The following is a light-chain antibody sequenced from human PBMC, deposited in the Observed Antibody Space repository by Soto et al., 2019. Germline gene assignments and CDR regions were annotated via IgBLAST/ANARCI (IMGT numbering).Light chain of an antibody. Sequence: EIVLTQSPGTLSLSPGERATLFCRASQSVATSQLAWYQQKPGQAPRLLIGASSRATGVPDRFIASGSGTDFTLTISRLEPKDFAVYYCQQFASSPRTFGRGTTVEIK. CDR1: QSVATSQ. J-gene: IGKJ1*01. V-gene: IGKV3-20*01. CDR3: QQFASSPRT. CDR2: GAS.